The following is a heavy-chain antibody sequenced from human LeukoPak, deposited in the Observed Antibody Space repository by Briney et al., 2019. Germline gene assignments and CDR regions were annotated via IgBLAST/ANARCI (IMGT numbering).Heavy chain of an antibody. CDR3: ARVGYSSGRRLALGYYYYMDV. J-gene: IGHJ6*03. V-gene: IGHV3-30*02. Sequence: GGSLRLSCAASGFTFSSYGMHWVRQAPGKGLEWVAFIRYDGSNKYYADSVKGRFTISRDNAKNSLYLQMNSLRAEDTAVYYCARVGYSSGRRLALGYYYYMDVWGKGTTVTVSS. D-gene: IGHD6-19*01. CDR2: IRYDGSNK. CDR1: GFTFSSYG.